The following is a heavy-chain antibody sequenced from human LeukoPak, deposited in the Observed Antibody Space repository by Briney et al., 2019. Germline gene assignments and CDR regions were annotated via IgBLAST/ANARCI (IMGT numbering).Heavy chain of an antibody. CDR2: IYYSGST. CDR1: GGSISSYY. J-gene: IGHJ3*02. Sequence: SETLSLTCTVSGGSISSYYWSWIRQPPGKGLEWIGYIYYSGSTNYNPSLKSRVTISVDTSKNQFSLKLSSVTAADTAVYYCARSPSTDPQGITIFGVVIAPDAFDIWGQGTMVTVSS. CDR3: ARSPSTDPQGITIFGVVIAPDAFDI. V-gene: IGHV4-59*01. D-gene: IGHD3-3*01.